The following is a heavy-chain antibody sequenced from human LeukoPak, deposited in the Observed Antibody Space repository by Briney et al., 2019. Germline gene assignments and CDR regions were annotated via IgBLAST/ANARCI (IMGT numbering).Heavy chain of an antibody. J-gene: IGHJ4*02. Sequence: GGSLRLSCAGSAFTFSNYWMHWVRQAPGKGLVWVSRINSDGSSTAYADSVKGRFTISRDNAKNTLHLQMSSLRAGDTAVYYCAGGSIVVAGTRNSLDYWGQGTLVTVSS. D-gene: IGHD6-19*01. V-gene: IGHV3-74*03. CDR1: AFTFSNYW. CDR2: INSDGSST. CDR3: AGGSIVVAGTRNSLDY.